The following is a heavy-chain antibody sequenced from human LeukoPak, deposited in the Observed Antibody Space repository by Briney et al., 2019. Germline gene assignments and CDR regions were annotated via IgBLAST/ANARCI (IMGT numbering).Heavy chain of an antibody. J-gene: IGHJ4*02. V-gene: IGHV3-13*01. Sequence: GGSLRLSCVASGFTFSRYDMHWVRQSTGKGLEWVSGIGTAGDTFYLGSVKGRFTISRDNSKNTLYLQMNSLRAEDTAVYYCARAPLGIVVVTAIFDYWGQGTLVTVSS. CDR2: IGTAGDT. D-gene: IGHD2-21*02. CDR1: GFTFSRYD. CDR3: ARAPLGIVVVTAIFDY.